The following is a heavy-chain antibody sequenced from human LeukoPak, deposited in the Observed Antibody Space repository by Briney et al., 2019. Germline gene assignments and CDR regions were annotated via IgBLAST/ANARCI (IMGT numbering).Heavy chain of an antibody. CDR1: GYTFTNYY. CDR2: IVPDSGGA. J-gene: IGHJ5*02. CDR3: ARESDSSGYYYGWFDP. Sequence: ASVTVSCKTSGYTFTNYYVHWVRQAPGQGLEWVGYIVPDSGGADYDQKFQGRVTMTRDKSISTVYMELSSLRSDDTAVYYCARESDSSGYYYGWFDPWGQGTLVTVSS. V-gene: IGHV1-2*02. D-gene: IGHD3-22*01.